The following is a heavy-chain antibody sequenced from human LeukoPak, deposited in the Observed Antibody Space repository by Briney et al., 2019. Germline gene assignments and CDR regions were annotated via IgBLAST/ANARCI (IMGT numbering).Heavy chain of an antibody. V-gene: IGHV4-59*01. CDR2: IYYSGST. Sequence: SETLSLXCTVSDASISSYYWGWIRPPPGKGLEWIGSIYYSGSTNYNPSLKSRVTISVDTSKNQFSLKLSSVTAADTAVYYCARVAFSGSYNFDYWGQGTLVTVSS. CDR1: DASISSYY. J-gene: IGHJ4*02. CDR3: ARVAFSGSYNFDY. D-gene: IGHD1-26*01.